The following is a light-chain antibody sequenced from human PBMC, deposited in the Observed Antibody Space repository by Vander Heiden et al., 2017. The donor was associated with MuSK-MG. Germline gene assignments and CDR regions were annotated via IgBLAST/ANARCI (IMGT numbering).Light chain of an antibody. CDR1: QGIRNY. J-gene: IGKJ4*01. Sequence: IQLTQSPSFLSASVGDRVTITCRASQGIRNYLAWYQQKPGKAPKLLIYAASALQSGVPSRFSGSGSGTEFTLTISSLQPEDFANYYCQQFNSYSRAFGGGTKVEIK. CDR3: QQFNSYSRA. CDR2: AAS. V-gene: IGKV1-9*01.